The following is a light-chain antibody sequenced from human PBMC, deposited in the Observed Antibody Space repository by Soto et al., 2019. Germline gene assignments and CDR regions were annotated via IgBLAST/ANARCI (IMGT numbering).Light chain of an antibody. Sequence: IQLTQSPSSLSASVGDRVTLTCRASQDINKFLAWFQQTPGKAPKLLVYSASTLHSGVPSRFSGSGSGTEFTLTISSLQSEDFAVYYCQQYKNWPPLTFGGGTKVEIK. CDR2: SAS. V-gene: IGKV1-9*01. J-gene: IGKJ4*01. CDR1: QDINKF. CDR3: QQYKNWPPLT.